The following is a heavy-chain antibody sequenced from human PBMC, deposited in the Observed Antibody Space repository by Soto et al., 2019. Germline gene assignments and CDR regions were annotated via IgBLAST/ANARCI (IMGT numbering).Heavy chain of an antibody. V-gene: IGHV1-18*01. CDR1: GYRFTSYG. CDR2: ISAYDDNT. J-gene: IGHJ6*02. Sequence: GPGVQKPGASVTVSCKASGYRFTSYGISWVRQAPGQGLEWLGWISAYDDNTKYAQTLQCRVSMSTDTSTNTAYMELRSLRSDDTAMYYCARGGLNVWGQGTTRTVS. CDR3: ARGGLNV.